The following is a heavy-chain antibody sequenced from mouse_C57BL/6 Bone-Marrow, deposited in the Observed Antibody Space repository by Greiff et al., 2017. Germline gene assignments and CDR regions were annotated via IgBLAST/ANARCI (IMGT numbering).Heavy chain of an antibody. D-gene: IGHD2-4*01. CDR1: GFTFSDYY. Sequence: DVQVVESGGGLVQPGGSLKLSCAASGFTFSDYYMYWVRQTPEKRLEWVAYISNGGGSTYYPDTVKGRFTISRDNAKNTLYLQMSRLKSEDTAMYYCARHEGRLPFAYWGQGTLVTVSA. CDR2: ISNGGGST. J-gene: IGHJ3*01. V-gene: IGHV5-12*01. CDR3: ARHEGRLPFAY.